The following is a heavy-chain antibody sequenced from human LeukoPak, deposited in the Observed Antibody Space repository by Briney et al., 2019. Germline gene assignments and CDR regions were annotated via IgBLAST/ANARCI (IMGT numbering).Heavy chain of an antibody. CDR1: GGSVSSGSYY. CDR3: ARGRVGGAF. V-gene: IGHV4-61*01. CDR2: IYYSGST. D-gene: IGHD1-26*01. Sequence: SETLSLTCTVSGGSVSSGSYYWNWIRQPPGKVLEWIGYIYYSGSTNYNPSLKSRVTISVDTSKNQFSLKLSSVTAADTAVYYCARGRVGGAFWGQGTLVTVSS. J-gene: IGHJ4*02.